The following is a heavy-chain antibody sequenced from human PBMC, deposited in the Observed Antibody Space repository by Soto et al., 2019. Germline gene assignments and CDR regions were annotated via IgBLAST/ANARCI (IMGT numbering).Heavy chain of an antibody. CDR3: AREWANNTVIGGVTYRYYHGMDV. D-gene: IGHD3-16*01. CDR2: INPSSGTT. CDR1: GYSFTSYY. J-gene: IGHJ6*02. Sequence: ASVKVSWKASGYSFTSYYSQWVRHATGHGPEWLGIINPSSGTTRYAQNFQGRVTLTRDTSTSTVYMELTGLRSEDSAVYYCAREWANNTVIGGVTYRYYHGMDVWGQGTTVTVSS. V-gene: IGHV1-46*01.